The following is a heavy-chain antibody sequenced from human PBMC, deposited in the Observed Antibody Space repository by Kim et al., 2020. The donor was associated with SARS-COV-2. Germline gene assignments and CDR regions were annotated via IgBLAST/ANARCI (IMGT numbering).Heavy chain of an antibody. J-gene: IGHJ6*02. CDR2: IRSKTYSFAT. Sequence: GGSLRLSCAASGFTFSGSAMHWVRQASGKGLEWVGRIRSKTYSFATAYAASVKGRFTISRDVSKNTAYLQMNSLKTEDTAVYYCTRLGDYSNYGMDVWGQGTTVTVSS. V-gene: IGHV3-73*01. D-gene: IGHD4-4*01. CDR3: TRLGDYSNYGMDV. CDR1: GFTFSGSA.